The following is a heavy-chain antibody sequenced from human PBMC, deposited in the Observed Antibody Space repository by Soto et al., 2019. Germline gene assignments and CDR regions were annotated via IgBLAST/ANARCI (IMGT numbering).Heavy chain of an antibody. Sequence: EQGLEWMGWISAYNGNTNYAQKLQGRVTMTTDTSTSTAYMELRSLRSDDTAVYYCARVKLTAAGTFDYWGQGTLVTVSS. CDR2: ISAYNGNT. CDR3: ARVKLTAAGTFDY. J-gene: IGHJ4*02. D-gene: IGHD6-19*01. V-gene: IGHV1-18*01.